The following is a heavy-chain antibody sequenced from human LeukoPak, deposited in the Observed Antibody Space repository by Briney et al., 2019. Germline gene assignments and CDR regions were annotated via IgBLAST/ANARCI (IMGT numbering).Heavy chain of an antibody. CDR3: AAEYSSSPHY. CDR1: GGSFSGYY. V-gene: IGHV4-34*01. D-gene: IGHD2/OR15-2a*01. Sequence: SETLSLTCAVYGGSFSGYYWSWIRQPPGKGLEWIGEINHSGSTNYNPSLKSRVTISVDTSKNQFSLKLNSVTAADTAVYYCAAEYSSSPHYWGQGTLVSVSS. CDR2: INHSGST. J-gene: IGHJ4*02.